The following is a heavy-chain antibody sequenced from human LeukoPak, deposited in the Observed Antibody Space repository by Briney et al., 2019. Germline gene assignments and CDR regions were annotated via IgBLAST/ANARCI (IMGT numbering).Heavy chain of an antibody. CDR1: GFTFTSSA. CDR2: IVVGSGNT. Sequence: SVKVSCKASGFTFTSSAVQWVRQARGQRLEWIGWIVVGSGNTNYAQKFQERVTITRDMSTSTAYMELSSLRSEDTAVYYCAAAQRPGIAAAGSPPLDYWGQGTLVTASS. CDR3: AAAQRPGIAAAGSPPLDY. J-gene: IGHJ4*02. V-gene: IGHV1-58*01. D-gene: IGHD6-13*01.